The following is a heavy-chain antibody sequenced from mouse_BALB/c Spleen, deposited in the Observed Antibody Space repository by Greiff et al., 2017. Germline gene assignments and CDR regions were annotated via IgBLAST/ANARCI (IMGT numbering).Heavy chain of an antibody. V-gene: IGHV7-3*02. D-gene: IGHD3-2*02. CDR3: ARDIGYEGFAD. Sequence: EVQLVESGGGLVQPGGSLRLSCATSGFTFTDYYMSWVRQPPGKALEWLGFIRNKANGYTTEYSASVKGRFTISRDNSQSILYLQMNTLRAEDSATYYCARDIGYEGFADWGQGTLVTVSA. CDR1: GFTFTDYY. J-gene: IGHJ3*01. CDR2: IRNKANGYTT.